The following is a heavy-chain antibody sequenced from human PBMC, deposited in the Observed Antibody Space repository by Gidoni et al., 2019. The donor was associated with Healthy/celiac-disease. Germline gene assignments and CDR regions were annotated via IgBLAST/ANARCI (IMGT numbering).Heavy chain of an antibody. CDR2: IYYSGST. V-gene: IGHV4-39*01. CDR3: ASGVTVTTN. J-gene: IGHJ4*02. D-gene: IGHD4-4*01. Sequence: QLQLQESGPGLVKPSETLSLTCTVSGGSISSSSYYWGWLRQPPGKGLEWIGSIYYSGSTYYNPSLKSRVTISVDTSKNQFSLKLSSVTAADTAVYYCASGVTVTTNWGQGTLVTVSS. CDR1: GGSISSSSYY.